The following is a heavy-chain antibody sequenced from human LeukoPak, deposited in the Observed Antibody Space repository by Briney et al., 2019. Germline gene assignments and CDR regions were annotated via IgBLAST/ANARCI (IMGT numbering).Heavy chain of an antibody. J-gene: IGHJ6*03. CDR3: ANLAAPEGHYYYYYMDV. CDR1: GFTFSSYW. D-gene: IGHD6-25*01. V-gene: IGHV3-23*01. Sequence: PGGSLRLSCAASGFTFSSYWMSWVRQAPGKGLEWVSAISGSGGSTYYADSVKGRFTISRDNSKNTLYLQMNSLRAEDTAVYYCANLAAPEGHYYYYYMDVWGKGTTVTVSS. CDR2: ISGSGGST.